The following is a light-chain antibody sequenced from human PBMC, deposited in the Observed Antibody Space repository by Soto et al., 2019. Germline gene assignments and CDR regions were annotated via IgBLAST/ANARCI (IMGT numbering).Light chain of an antibody. V-gene: IGKV3-20*01. CDR3: QRYRRT. CDR1: RSVTAAS. CDR2: GAS. J-gene: IGKJ1*01. Sequence: PLSLAPREAEALSCRVSRSVTAASVAWYQRKPGQSPRLLIYGASNRATGSPDGFSGSRACTDFTLTINRLEPEAYAIYYCQRYRRTFGQGTKVDI.